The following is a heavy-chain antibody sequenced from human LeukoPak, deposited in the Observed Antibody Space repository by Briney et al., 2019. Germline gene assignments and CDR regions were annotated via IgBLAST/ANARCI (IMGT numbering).Heavy chain of an antibody. CDR1: GYSFTSYW. CDR2: IYPGDSDT. CDR3: ATRTDGYNEGRDAFDI. D-gene: IGHD5-24*01. Sequence: GESLKISCKGSGYSFTSYWIGWVRQMPGKGLEWMGIIYPGDSDTRYSPSFQGQVTISADKSISTAYLQWSSLKASDTAMYYCATRTDGYNEGRDAFDIWGQGTMVTVSS. J-gene: IGHJ3*02. V-gene: IGHV5-51*01.